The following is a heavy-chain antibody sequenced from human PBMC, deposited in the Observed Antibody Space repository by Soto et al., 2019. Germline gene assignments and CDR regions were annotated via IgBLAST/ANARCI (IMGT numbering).Heavy chain of an antibody. CDR3: ASSGYPDH. Sequence: SETLSLTCAVYGESFSGYYWSWIRQSPGTGLEWIGEINHSGSTNYNPSLKSRVTVSADTSKNQFSLKLSSVTAADTAVYYCASSGYPDHWGQGTLVTVSS. J-gene: IGHJ5*02. CDR1: GESFSGYY. D-gene: IGHD3-22*01. V-gene: IGHV4-34*01. CDR2: INHSGST.